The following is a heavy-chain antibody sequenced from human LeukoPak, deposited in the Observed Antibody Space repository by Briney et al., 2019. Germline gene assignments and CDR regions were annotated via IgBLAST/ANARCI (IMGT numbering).Heavy chain of an antibody. CDR3: AVGLHSGQFAFDI. D-gene: IGHD5-24*01. Sequence: PSETLSLTCAVSGYSISRGSYWGWIRQPPGKGLEWIGSVYHSGSAYYNPSLKSRVTISVDTSKNKFSLKLTSVTAADTAVYYCAVGLHSGQFAFDIWGQGTMVTVSS. J-gene: IGHJ3*02. V-gene: IGHV4-38-2*01. CDR1: GYSISRGSY. CDR2: VYHSGSA.